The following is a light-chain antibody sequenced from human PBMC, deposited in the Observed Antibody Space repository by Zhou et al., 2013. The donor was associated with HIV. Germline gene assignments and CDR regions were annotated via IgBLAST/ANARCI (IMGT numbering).Light chain of an antibody. Sequence: ETVLTQSPATLSLSPGERATLSCRASQSVSRSYLTWYQHKPGQAPRLLIYGASTRAIGIPDRFSGSGSGTDFTLTISRLEPEDFAVYYCQQYGRSPPWTFGQGTKVEIK. CDR3: QQYGRSPPWT. CDR1: QSVSRSY. J-gene: IGKJ1*01. V-gene: IGKV3-20*01. CDR2: GAS.